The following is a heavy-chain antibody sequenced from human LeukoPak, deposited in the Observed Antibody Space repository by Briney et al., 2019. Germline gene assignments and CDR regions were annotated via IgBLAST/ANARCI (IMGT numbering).Heavy chain of an antibody. D-gene: IGHD3-22*01. J-gene: IGHJ4*02. CDR3: ARGITMIVVEVFDY. Sequence: GASVKVSCKASGYTFTGYYMHWVGQAPGQGLEWMGRINPNSGGTNYAQKFQGRVTMTRDTFISTAYMELSRLRSDDTAVYYCARGITMIVVEVFDYWGQGTLVTVSS. V-gene: IGHV1-2*06. CDR2: INPNSGGT. CDR1: GYTFTGYY.